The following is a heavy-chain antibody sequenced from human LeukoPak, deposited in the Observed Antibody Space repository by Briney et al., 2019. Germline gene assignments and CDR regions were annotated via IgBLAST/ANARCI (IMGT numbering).Heavy chain of an antibody. D-gene: IGHD4-17*01. Sequence: GGSLRLPCAASGFTFSSYWMSWVRQAPGKGLEWVANIKQDGSEKYYVDSVKGRFTISRDNAKNSLYLQMNSLRAEDTAVYYCARDTVTRRLRYWGQGTLVTVSS. CDR2: IKQDGSEK. CDR1: GFTFSSYW. J-gene: IGHJ4*02. V-gene: IGHV3-7*01. CDR3: ARDTVTRRLRY.